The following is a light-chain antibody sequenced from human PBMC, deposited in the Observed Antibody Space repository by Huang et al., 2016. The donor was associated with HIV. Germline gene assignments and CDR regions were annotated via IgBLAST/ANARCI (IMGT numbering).Light chain of an antibody. CDR2: WAS. J-gene: IGKJ5*01. Sequence: DIVMTQSPDSLAVSLGERASIHCKSSQSLLYSSNNKSSLAWYQQRPGQPPKTLIYWASTRDVGVPDRFSGSGSGADFTLTINNLQAEDAAVYYCQQYYTASITFGQGTRLEIK. CDR3: QQYYTASIT. V-gene: IGKV4-1*01. CDR1: QSLLYSSNNKSS.